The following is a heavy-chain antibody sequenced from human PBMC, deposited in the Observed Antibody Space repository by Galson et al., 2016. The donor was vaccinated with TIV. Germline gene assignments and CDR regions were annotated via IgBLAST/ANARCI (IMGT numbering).Heavy chain of an antibody. D-gene: IGHD1-1*01. CDR2: IDSEGDNT. J-gene: IGHJ6*02. CDR1: GFTFSTYW. CDR3: ARGALDTDRQYYYYYGLDV. V-gene: IGHV3-74*01. Sequence: SLRLSCAASGFTFSTYWMHWVRQAPGKGLVWVSRIDSEGDNTRYADSVTGRLTISRDNAKNTLYLQMSSLGADDTAVYYCARGALDTDRQYYYYYGLDVWGQGTAVTVS.